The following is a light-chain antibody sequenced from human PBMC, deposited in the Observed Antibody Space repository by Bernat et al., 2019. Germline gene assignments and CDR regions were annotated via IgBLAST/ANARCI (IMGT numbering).Light chain of an antibody. V-gene: IGLV2-8*01. Sequence: QSALTQPPSASGSPGQSVTISCTGTSSDVGGYKYVSWYQQHPGKAPKLMIYEVSKRPSGVPDRFSGSKSGNTASLTVSGLQAEDEADYYCISYAGNNIFVVGTGTKVTVL. CDR3: ISYAGNNIFV. J-gene: IGLJ1*01. CDR1: SSDVGGYKY. CDR2: EVS.